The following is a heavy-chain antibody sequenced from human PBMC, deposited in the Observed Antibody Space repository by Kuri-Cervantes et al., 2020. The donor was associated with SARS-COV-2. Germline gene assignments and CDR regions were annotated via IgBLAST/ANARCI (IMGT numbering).Heavy chain of an antibody. CDR2: TSYDDSDR. D-gene: IGHD6-6*01. CDR1: GFTFRSFG. CDR3: AREYSSSYYYYYMDV. J-gene: IGHJ6*03. Sequence: GGSLRLSCAAFGFTFRSFGMHWVRQAPGKGLEWVAVTSYDDSDRYYAESVKGRFTISRDNAKNSLYLQMNSLRAEDTAVYYCAREYSSSYYYYYMDVWGKGTTVTVSS. V-gene: IGHV3-30*03.